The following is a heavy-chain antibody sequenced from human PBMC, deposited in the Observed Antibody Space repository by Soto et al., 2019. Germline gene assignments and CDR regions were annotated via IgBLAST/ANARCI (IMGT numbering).Heavy chain of an antibody. V-gene: IGHV3-23*01. Sequence: EVHLLESGGGLVQPGGSLRLSCTASGFTFSSHHMTWVRQAPGKGLEWVSTVSESGGSTYYADSVRGRFTISRDNSKNTLYLQMNSLRAEDTAVYYCAKDEIVQMVYARTDPWGQGTLVTVSS. CDR3: AKDEIVQMVYARTDP. J-gene: IGHJ5*02. CDR2: VSESGGST. CDR1: GFTFSSHH. D-gene: IGHD2-8*01.